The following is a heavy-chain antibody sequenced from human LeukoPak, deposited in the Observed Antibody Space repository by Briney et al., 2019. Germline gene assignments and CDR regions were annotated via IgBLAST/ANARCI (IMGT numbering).Heavy chain of an antibody. Sequence: PSETLSLTCTVSGGSISSSSYYWGWIRQPPGKGLEWIGSIYYSGSTYYNPSLKSRVTISVDTSKNQFSLKLSSVTAADTAVYYWARQVLLWFGELSSGDADYWGQGTLVTVSS. CDR1: GGSISSSSYY. V-gene: IGHV4-39*01. D-gene: IGHD3-10*01. CDR3: ARQVLLWFGELSSGDADY. CDR2: IYYSGST. J-gene: IGHJ4*02.